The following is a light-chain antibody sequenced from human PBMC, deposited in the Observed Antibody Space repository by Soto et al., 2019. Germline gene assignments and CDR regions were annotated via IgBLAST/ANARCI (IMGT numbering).Light chain of an antibody. Sequence: ETVMTQSPVTLSVSPGERATLSCRASQSVGGNVAWYQQKPGQAPRLLMYATSTRATGIPAKFSGSESGTQFTLTISSLQSEDSAVYFCQQYSDWPPYTFGQGTKLEIK. CDR1: QSVGGN. V-gene: IGKV3-15*01. CDR3: QQYSDWPPYT. J-gene: IGKJ2*01. CDR2: ATS.